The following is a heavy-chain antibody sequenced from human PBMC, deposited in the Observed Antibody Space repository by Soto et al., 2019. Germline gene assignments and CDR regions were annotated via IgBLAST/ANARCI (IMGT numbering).Heavy chain of an antibody. Sequence: ASVKVSCKASGYTFTSYDINWVRQATGQGPEWMGWINIGSGNTEYSQNFQDRITITRDTSASTVYMELSSLRSEDTAVYYCARDGGDCGYRLTYYYYIGMDVWGQGTTVTVSS. CDR2: INIGSGNT. CDR3: ARDGGDCGYRLTYYYYIGMDV. CDR1: GYTFTSYD. J-gene: IGHJ6*02. V-gene: IGHV1-3*04. D-gene: IGHD2-21*02.